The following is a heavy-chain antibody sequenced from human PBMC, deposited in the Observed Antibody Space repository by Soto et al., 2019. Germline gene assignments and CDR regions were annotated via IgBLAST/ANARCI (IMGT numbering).Heavy chain of an antibody. CDR2: IYQSGSA. Sequence: SETLSLTCTVSGGSITSDGYSWSWVRQPPGKGLEWISYIYQSGSAYYNPSLKGRVTTSVDKSKNQFSLKLNSLTAADTAVYYCDRDSDKAAGFGMDVWGKGTTVTVS. V-gene: IGHV4-30-2*01. CDR1: GGSITSDGYS. D-gene: IGHD5-12*01. J-gene: IGHJ6*04. CDR3: DRDSDKAAGFGMDV.